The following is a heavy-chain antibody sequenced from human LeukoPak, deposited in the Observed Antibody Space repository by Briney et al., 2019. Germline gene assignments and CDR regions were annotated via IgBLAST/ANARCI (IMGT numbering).Heavy chain of an antibody. D-gene: IGHD1-7*01. J-gene: IGHJ5*02. CDR1: GFTFSNYW. CDR2: IQQDGIQK. CDR3: ARLGGETTRFDL. V-gene: IGHV3-7*01. Sequence: GGSLRLSCAASGFTFSNYWMSWVRQAPGRGLDWVATIQQDGIQKHYADSVKGRFTIPRDNAENSLYLQMDSLRGADTAVNYCARLGGETTRFDLWGQGALVTVSS.